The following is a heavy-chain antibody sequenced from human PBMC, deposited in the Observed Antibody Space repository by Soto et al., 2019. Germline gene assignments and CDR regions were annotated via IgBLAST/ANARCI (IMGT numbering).Heavy chain of an antibody. D-gene: IGHD6-13*01. J-gene: IGHJ4*02. CDR1: GFTFSSYA. CDR2: ISSNGGST. CDR3: VKDARYIAAAGTGYFDY. V-gene: IGHV3-64D*06. Sequence: GGSLRLSCSASGFTFSSYAMHWVRQAPGKGLEYVSAISSNGGSTYYADSVKGRFTISRDNSKNTLYLQMSSLRAEDTAVYYCVKDARYIAAAGTGYFDYWGQGTLVTVSS.